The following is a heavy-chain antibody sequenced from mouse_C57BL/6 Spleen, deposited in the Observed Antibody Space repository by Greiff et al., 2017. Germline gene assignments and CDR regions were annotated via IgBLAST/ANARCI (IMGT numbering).Heavy chain of an antibody. Sequence: QVQLKESGPGLVQPSQSLSITCTVSGFSLTSYGVHWVRQSPGKGLEWLGVIWSGGSTDYNAAFISRLSISKDNSRSQVFVKMNSLQAYDTAIYYCARNDYYGSSFYAIDYWGQGTSVTVSA. CDR3: ARNDYYGSSFYAIDY. D-gene: IGHD1-1*01. CDR1: GFSLTSYG. J-gene: IGHJ4*01. CDR2: IWSGGST. V-gene: IGHV2-2*01.